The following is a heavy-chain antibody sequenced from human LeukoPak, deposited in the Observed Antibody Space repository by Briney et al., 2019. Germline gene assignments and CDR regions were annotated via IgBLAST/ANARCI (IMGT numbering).Heavy chain of an antibody. CDR3: ARGAGSGPGYSSGWYFDY. CDR2: IYYSGST. D-gene: IGHD6-19*01. J-gene: IGHJ4*02. V-gene: IGHV4-59*08. Sequence: PSETLSLTCTVSGGSISSYYWSWIRQPPGKGLEWIGYIYYSGSTNYNPSLKSRVTISVDTSKNQFSLKLSSVTAADTAVYYCARGAGSGPGYSSGWYFDYWGQGTLVTVSS. CDR1: GGSISSYY.